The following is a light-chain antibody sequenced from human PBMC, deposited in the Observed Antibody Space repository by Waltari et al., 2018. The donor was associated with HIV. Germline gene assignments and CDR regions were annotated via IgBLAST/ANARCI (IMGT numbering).Light chain of an antibody. J-gene: IGKJ2*01. CDR2: TTS. V-gene: IGKV1-5*03. CDR3: HQYKGSA. Sequence: DIQMTQSPSTLSASVGDRVTITCRASQSTNKWLAWYQHKPGQAPKLLIYTTSRLDSGVPSRFSGSGSGTEFTLTISSLQPDDVATYYCHQYKGSAFGQGTKLE. CDR1: QSTNKW.